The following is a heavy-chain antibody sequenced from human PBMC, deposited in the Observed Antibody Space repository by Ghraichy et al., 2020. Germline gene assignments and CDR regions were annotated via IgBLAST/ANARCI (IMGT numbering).Heavy chain of an antibody. CDR3: AKALYYDSSDYYYYYGMDV. CDR1: GFTFSSYA. D-gene: IGHD3-22*01. J-gene: IGHJ6*02. Sequence: LSLTCAASGFTFSSYAMSWVRQAPGKGLEWVSAISGSGGSTYYADSVKGRFTISRDNSKNTLYLQMNSLRAEDTAVYYCAKALYYDSSDYYYYYGMDVWGQGTTVTVSS. CDR2: ISGSGGST. V-gene: IGHV3-23*01.